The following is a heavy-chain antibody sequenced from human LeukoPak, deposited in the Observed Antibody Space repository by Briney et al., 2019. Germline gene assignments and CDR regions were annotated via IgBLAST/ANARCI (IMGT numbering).Heavy chain of an antibody. J-gene: IGHJ4*02. V-gene: IGHV1-18*01. D-gene: IGHD6-6*01. CDR2: ISAYNGNT. CDR1: GYTFTSYG. CDR3: ATPSSIAARSFDY. Sequence: ASVKVSCKASGYTFTSYGISWVRQAPGQGLEWMGWISAYNGNTNYAQKFQGRVTITTDESTSTAYMELSSLRSEDTAVYYCATPSSIAARSFDYWGQGTLVTVSS.